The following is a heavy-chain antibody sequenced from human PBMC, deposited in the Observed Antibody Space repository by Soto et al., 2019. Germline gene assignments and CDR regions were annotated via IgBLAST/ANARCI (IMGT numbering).Heavy chain of an antibody. CDR2: IYRGGDT. CDR1: GLTVSDNY. J-gene: IGHJ4*02. D-gene: IGHD1-1*01. V-gene: IGHV3-66*01. CDR3: ASCHWNGPNDY. Sequence: EVQLEESGGGLVQPGGSLRLSCAASGLTVSDNYIRWVRHAPGKGLEWVSVIYRGGDTYYADSVKGRFTISRDNSNNTVYLQMNSLRDEDTAVYYCASCHWNGPNDYWGQGTLVTVSS.